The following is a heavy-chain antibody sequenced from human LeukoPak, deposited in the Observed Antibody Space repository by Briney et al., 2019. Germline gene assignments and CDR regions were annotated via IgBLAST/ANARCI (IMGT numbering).Heavy chain of an antibody. CDR3: AKGGGAADYYMDV. CDR2: IISGVGGST. V-gene: IGHV3-23*01. D-gene: IGHD3-16*01. Sequence: PGGSLRLSCAASGFCFSPYAMTWVRQAPGKWLEWVSAIISGVGGSTYYADSVRGRFTISRDNSKNTLYLNLNSLRAEDTAVYYCAKGGGAADYYMDVWGKGTTVTVSS. J-gene: IGHJ6*03. CDR1: GFCFSPYA.